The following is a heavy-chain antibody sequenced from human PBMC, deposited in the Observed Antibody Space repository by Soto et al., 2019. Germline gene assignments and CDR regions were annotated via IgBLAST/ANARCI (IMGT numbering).Heavy chain of an antibody. D-gene: IGHD6-19*01. CDR2: ISYDGSNK. J-gene: IGHJ6*02. V-gene: IGHV3-30*18. Sequence: SLRLSCAASGFTFSSYGMHWVRQAPGKGLEWVAVISYDGSNKYYADSVKGRFTISRDNSKNTLYLQMNSLRAEDTAVYYCAKDSGIAVHKTNYYGMDVWGQGTTVTVSS. CDR3: AKDSGIAVHKTNYYGMDV. CDR1: GFTFSSYG.